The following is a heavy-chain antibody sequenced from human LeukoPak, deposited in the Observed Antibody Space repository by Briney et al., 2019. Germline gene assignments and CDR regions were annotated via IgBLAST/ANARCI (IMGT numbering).Heavy chain of an antibody. CDR2: INPSGGST. D-gene: IGHD3-22*01. V-gene: IGHV1-46*01. CDR3: ARDLYHRYYDNSGYAFDY. Sequence: ASVKVSCKASGYIFTSYHIHWVRQAPGQGLEWMGIINPSGGSTNYAQKFQGRVTMTRDTSTSTVYMELGSLRSEDTAVYYCARDLYHRYYDNSGYAFDYWGQGTLVTVSS. CDR1: GYIFTSYH. J-gene: IGHJ4*02.